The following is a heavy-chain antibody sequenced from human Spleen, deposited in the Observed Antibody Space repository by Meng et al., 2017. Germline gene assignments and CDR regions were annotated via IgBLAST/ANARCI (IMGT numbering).Heavy chain of an antibody. Sequence: GESLKISCAASGFTFSSYAMHWVRQAPGKGLEWVATIWSHGSNKYYADSVKGRFTISRDNSKNTLYLQMNSLRAEDTAVYYCARDMEYGDYEEYYYYGMDVWGQGTMVTVSS. V-gene: IGHV3-33*01. D-gene: IGHD4-17*01. CDR2: IWSHGSNK. CDR3: ARDMEYGDYEEYYYYGMDV. CDR1: GFTFSSYA. J-gene: IGHJ6*02.